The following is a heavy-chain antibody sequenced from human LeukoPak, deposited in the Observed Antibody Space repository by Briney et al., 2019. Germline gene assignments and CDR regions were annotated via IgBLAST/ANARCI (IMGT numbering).Heavy chain of an antibody. D-gene: IGHD3-10*01. CDR2: ISYDGSNK. J-gene: IGHJ3*02. CDR1: GFTFSSYG. CDR3: AKDPSGTADI. V-gene: IGHV3-30*18. Sequence: PGRSLRLSCAASGFTFSSYGMHWVRQAPGKGLEWVAVISYDGSNKYYADSVKGRFTISRDNSKNTLYLQMNSLRAEDTVVYYCAKDPSGTADIWGQGTMVTVSS.